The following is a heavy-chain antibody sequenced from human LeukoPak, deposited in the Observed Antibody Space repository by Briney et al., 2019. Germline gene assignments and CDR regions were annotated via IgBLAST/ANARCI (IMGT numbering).Heavy chain of an antibody. J-gene: IGHJ4*02. V-gene: IGHV4-59*01. CDR3: AGDYGGRGFDY. CDR1: GGSISSYY. D-gene: IGHD4-17*01. Sequence: PSETLSLTCTVSGGSISSYYWSWIRQPPGKGLEWIGYIYYSGSTNYNPSLKSRVTISVDTSKNQFSLKLSSVTAADTAVYYCAGDYGGRGFDYWGQGTLVTVSS. CDR2: IYYSGST.